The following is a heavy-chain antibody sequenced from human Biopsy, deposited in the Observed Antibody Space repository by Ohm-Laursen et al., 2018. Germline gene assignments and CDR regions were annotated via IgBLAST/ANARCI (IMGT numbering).Heavy chain of an antibody. Sequence: SVKVSCKAPGGTFSNYGVNWVRQAPGQGLEWLGGNIPILGTGNYAQKFQDRVTVAADTSTSTATMELRSLRSDDTAVYYCTTKLTGYFHHWGQGTLVSVSS. D-gene: IGHD3-9*01. CDR2: NIPILGTG. V-gene: IGHV1-69*06. CDR1: GGTFSNYG. J-gene: IGHJ1*01. CDR3: TTKLTGYFHH.